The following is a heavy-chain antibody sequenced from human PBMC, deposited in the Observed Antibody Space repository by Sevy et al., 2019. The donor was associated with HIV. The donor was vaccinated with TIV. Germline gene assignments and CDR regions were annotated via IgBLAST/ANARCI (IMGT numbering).Heavy chain of an antibody. CDR2: INSDGSST. CDR1: GFTFSSYW. D-gene: IGHD2-15*01. V-gene: IGHV3-74*01. Sequence: GGSLRLSCAASGFTFSSYWMHWVRQAPGKGLVWVSRINSDGSSTSYADSVKGRFTISRDNAKNTLYLQMNSLRAEDTDVYYCARDTAQGYCSGGSCFIDYWGQGTLVTVSS. CDR3: ARDTAQGYCSGGSCFIDY. J-gene: IGHJ4*02.